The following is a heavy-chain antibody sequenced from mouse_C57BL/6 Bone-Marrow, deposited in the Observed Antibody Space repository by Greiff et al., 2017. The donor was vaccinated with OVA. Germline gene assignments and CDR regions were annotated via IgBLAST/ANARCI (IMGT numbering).Heavy chain of an antibody. CDR1: GFTFSSYG. V-gene: IGHV5-6*01. Sequence: EVQGVESGGDLVKPGGSLKLSCAASGFTFSSYGMSWVRQTPDKRLEWVATISSGGSYTYYPDSVKGRFTISRDNAKNTLYLQMSSLKSEDTAMYYCARQGYYGSSYGFAYWGQGTLVTVSA. CDR2: ISSGGSYT. J-gene: IGHJ3*01. CDR3: ARQGYYGSSYGFAY. D-gene: IGHD1-1*01.